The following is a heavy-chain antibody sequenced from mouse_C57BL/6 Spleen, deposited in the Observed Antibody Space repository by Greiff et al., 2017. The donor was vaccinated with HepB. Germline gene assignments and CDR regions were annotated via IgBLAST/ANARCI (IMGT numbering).Heavy chain of an antibody. CDR1: GFTFTDYG. V-gene: IGHV5-17*01. Sequence: EVMLVESGGGLVKPGGSLKLSCAASGFTFTDYGMHWVRQAPEKGLEWVAYISSGSSTIYYADTLKGHSTISRDNAKNTRFMQMTSLRSEDTTMYYCATFYSFADWGQGTLVTVSA. CDR3: ATFYSFAD. D-gene: IGHD2-1*01. CDR2: ISSGSSTI. J-gene: IGHJ3*01.